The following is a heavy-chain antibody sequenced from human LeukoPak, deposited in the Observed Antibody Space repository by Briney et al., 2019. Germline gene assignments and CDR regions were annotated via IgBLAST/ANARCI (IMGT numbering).Heavy chain of an antibody. CDR2: INQDGSEK. CDR3: ARFVSGN. Sequence: GGSLRLSCAASGLTFSNYWMTWVRQAPGKGLEWVAKINQDGSEKYYVDSVKGRFTISRDNAKNSLHLQMNSLRAEDTAVYYCARFVSGNWGRGTLVTVSS. J-gene: IGHJ4*02. CDR1: GLTFSNYW. V-gene: IGHV3-7*03. D-gene: IGHD6-25*01.